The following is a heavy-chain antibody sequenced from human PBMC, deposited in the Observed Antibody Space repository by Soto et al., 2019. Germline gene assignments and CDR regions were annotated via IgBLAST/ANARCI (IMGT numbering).Heavy chain of an antibody. CDR1: GDSITSIYN. CDR3: ARTDNVGYYQH. Sequence: SETLSLTCAVSGDSITSIYNWAWIRQPPGRGVEWVASIYHSGTTYYNPSLKSRVTISVDTSKNQFSLNLRSVTAADSAVYYCARTDNVGYYQHFGQGNLVTVSS. D-gene: IGHD3-3*01. CDR2: IYHSGTT. J-gene: IGHJ1*01. V-gene: IGHV4-38-2*01.